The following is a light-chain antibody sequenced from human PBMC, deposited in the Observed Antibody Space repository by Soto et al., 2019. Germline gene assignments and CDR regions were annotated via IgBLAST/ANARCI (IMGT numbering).Light chain of an antibody. V-gene: IGLV2-11*01. CDR1: SSDVGGYNY. Sequence: QSALTQPRSVSGSPGQSVTISCTGTSSDVGGYNYVSWYQQHLGKAPKLMIYDVSKRPSGVPDRFSGSKSGNTASLTISGLQAEDEADYYCCSYAGSYTFDVFGTGTKLTVL. CDR3: CSYAGSYTFDV. CDR2: DVS. J-gene: IGLJ1*01.